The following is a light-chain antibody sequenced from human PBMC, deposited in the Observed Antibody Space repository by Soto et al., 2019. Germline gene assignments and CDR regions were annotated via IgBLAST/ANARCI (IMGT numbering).Light chain of an antibody. CDR1: QGISNY. Sequence: IQLTQSPSSLSASVVDRVTITGRASQGISNYLAWYQRKPGKAPKVLIYGASTLQNRVPSRFSGSGSGTDFTLTINSLQPEDFATYYCQQLNTFPRTFGPGTKVDIK. V-gene: IGKV1-9*01. CDR3: QQLNTFPRT. J-gene: IGKJ3*01. CDR2: GAS.